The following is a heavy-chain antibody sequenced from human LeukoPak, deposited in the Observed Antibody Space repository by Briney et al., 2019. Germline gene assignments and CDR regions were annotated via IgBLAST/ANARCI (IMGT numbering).Heavy chain of an antibody. CDR1: GVSVSTSH. V-gene: IGHV4-59*02. CDR3: SEGYFEPFDH. J-gene: IGHJ4*02. D-gene: IGHD2/OR15-2a*01. Sequence: SETLSLTCNVSGVSVSTSHWNWIRQRPGKGLEWIGCLSYSGKTDYNPSLKSRVSISLGSSNNHFSLKLTSVTAADTAVYYCSEGYFEPFDHWGQGILVTVSS. CDR2: LSYSGKT.